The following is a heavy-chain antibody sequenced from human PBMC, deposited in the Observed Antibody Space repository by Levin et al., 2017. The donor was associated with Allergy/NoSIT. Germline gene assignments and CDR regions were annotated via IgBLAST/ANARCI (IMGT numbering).Heavy chain of an antibody. Sequence: GESLKISCAASGFTFSSYSMNWVRQAPGKGLEWVSSISSSSSYIYYADSVKGRFTISRDNAKNSLYLQMNSLRAEDTAVYYCARDRIGYCSSTSCYGYYYDYGMDVWGQGTTVTVSS. CDR1: GFTFSSYS. CDR2: ISSSSSYI. J-gene: IGHJ6*02. V-gene: IGHV3-21*01. CDR3: ARDRIGYCSSTSCYGYYYDYGMDV. D-gene: IGHD2-2*01.